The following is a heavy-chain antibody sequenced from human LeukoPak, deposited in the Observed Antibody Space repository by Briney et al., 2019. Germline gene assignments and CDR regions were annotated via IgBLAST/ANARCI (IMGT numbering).Heavy chain of an antibody. D-gene: IGHD6-6*01. J-gene: IGHJ6*02. CDR2: IKQDGSEE. V-gene: IGHV3-7*05. CDR3: ARDPYSSTWSYGMDV. CDR1: GFSLSSYN. Sequence: GGSLRLSCAASGFSLSSYNMNWVRQAPGKGLEWVANIKQDGSEEVYVDSVKGRFTISRDNAKNSLFLQMNTLRAEDTAVYYCARDPYSSTWSYGMDVWGQGTTVTVSS.